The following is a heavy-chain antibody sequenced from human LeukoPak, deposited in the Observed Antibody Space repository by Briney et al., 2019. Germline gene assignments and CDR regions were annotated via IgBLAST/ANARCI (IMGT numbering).Heavy chain of an antibody. CDR2: INHSGST. CDR1: GGSFSGYY. V-gene: IGHV4-34*01. J-gene: IGHJ6*02. Sequence: PSETLSLTCAVYGGSFSGYYWSLIRQPPGKGLEWIGEINHSGSTNYNPSLKSRVTISVDTSKNQFSLKLSSVTAADTAVYYCARSYCSGGSCFYYYYGMDVWGQGTTVTVSS. D-gene: IGHD2-15*01. CDR3: ARSYCSGGSCFYYYYGMDV.